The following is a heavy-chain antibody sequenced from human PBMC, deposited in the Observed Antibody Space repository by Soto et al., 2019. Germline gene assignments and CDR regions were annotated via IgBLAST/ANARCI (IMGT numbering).Heavy chain of an antibody. CDR3: ARRTVNIRTFYSGLKTHCFDY. CDR2: IYYSGST. Sequence: SETLSLTCAVSGDSMSSSDYCWGWIRQPPGKGLEWIGSIYYSGSTYYNPSLQSRVAISVDTSKNQFSLKLKSVTAADTAIYYCARRTVNIRTFYSGLKTHCFDYWGQGAPVTVSS. V-gene: IGHV4-39*01. J-gene: IGHJ4*02. CDR1: GDSMSSSDYC. D-gene: IGHD6-19*01.